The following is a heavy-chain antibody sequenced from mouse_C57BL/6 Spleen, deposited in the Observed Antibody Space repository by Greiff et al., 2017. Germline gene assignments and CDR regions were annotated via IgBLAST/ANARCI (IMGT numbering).Heavy chain of an antibody. Sequence: VQLVESGAELVKPGASVKMSCKASGYTFTSYWITWVKQRPGQGLEWIGDIYPGSGSTNYNEKFKSKATLTVDTSSSTAYMQLSSLTSEDSAVYYCATMITTRVYYAMDYWGQGTSVTVSS. V-gene: IGHV1-55*01. J-gene: IGHJ4*01. CDR3: ATMITTRVYYAMDY. D-gene: IGHD2-4*01. CDR1: GYTFTSYW. CDR2: IYPGSGST.